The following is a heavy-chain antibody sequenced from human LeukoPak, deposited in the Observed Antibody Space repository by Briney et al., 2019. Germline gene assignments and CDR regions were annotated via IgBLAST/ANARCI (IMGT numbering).Heavy chain of an antibody. CDR2: INPNRGGT. CDR3: ASPLHCSGGSCYSDY. V-gene: IGHV1-2*06. D-gene: IGHD2-15*01. Sequence: ASVKVSCKASGYTFTGYYIHWVRQAPGQGLEWMGRINPNRGGTNYAQKFQGRVTMTRDTSISTAYMELSRLRSDDTAVYYCASPLHCSGGSCYSDYWGQGTLVTVSS. CDR1: GYTFTGYY. J-gene: IGHJ4*02.